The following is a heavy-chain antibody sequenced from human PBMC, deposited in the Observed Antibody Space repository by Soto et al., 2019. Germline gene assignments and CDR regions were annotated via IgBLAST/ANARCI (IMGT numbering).Heavy chain of an antibody. V-gene: IGHV3-13*01. Sequence: GSLRLSCEASGFTFSGFDMHWVRQPTGKGLEWVSSIGTAGDTYYAVSVKGRFTISRDNAKNSLSLQMNSLRAGDMAVYFCAKSQEIGTHFFDSWGQGTLVTVSS. J-gene: IGHJ4*02. CDR3: AKSQEIGTHFFDS. CDR2: IGTAGDT. D-gene: IGHD6-13*01. CDR1: GFTFSGFD.